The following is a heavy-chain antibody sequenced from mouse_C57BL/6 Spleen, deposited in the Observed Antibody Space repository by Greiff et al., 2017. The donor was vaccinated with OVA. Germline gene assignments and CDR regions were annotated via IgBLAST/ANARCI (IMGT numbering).Heavy chain of an antibody. D-gene: IGHD2-4*01. Sequence: EVQVVESGEGLVKPGGSLKLSCAASGFTFSSYAMSWVRQTPEKRLEWVAYISSGGDYIYYADTVKGRFTISRDNARNTLYLQMSSLKSEDTAMYYCTREGITTSYYAMDYWGQGTSVTVSS. CDR3: TREGITTSYYAMDY. CDR2: ISSGGDYI. V-gene: IGHV5-9-1*02. CDR1: GFTFSSYA. J-gene: IGHJ4*01.